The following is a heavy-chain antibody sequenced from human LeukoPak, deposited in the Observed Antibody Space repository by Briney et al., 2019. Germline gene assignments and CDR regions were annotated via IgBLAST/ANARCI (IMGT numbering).Heavy chain of an antibody. CDR1: GFTFDNHA. CDR2: ISWNSGSS. V-gene: IGHV3-9*01. CDR3: VKDSGYRRVFSYYHLDF. J-gene: IGHJ6*03. D-gene: IGHD2-15*01. Sequence: GGSLRLSCEASGFTFDNHAMHWVRQAPGKGLEWVSGISWNSGSSAYADSVKGRFTISRDNAKNSLYLQMNSRRAVDTALYYCVKDSGYRRVFSYYHLDFWGKGTTVTISS.